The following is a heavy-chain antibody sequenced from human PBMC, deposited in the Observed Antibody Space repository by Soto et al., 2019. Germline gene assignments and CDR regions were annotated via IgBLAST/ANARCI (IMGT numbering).Heavy chain of an antibody. J-gene: IGHJ4*02. CDR3: VRDSGAKLSSS. CDR2: IVPIYRTA. CDR1: GGTFSSYR. V-gene: IGHV1-69*01. Sequence: QVQLVQSGAEVKKPGSSVKVSCKASGGTFSSYRINWVRQAPGQGLEWVGGIVPIYRTADYPQKFKGRVTITAEESVLTSYMELRSLKSQDTAVYYCVRDSGAKLSSSWGQGTLVTVSS. D-gene: IGHD6-13*01.